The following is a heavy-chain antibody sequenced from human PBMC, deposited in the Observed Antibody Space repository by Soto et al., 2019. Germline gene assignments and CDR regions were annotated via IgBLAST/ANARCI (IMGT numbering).Heavy chain of an antibody. J-gene: IGHJ6*02. Sequence: GGSLRLSCAASGFTFNDYYMSWIRQAPGKGLEWVSYISSSGSPIYYADSVRGRFTISRDNAKNSLYLQMNSLRAEDTAVYYCARYCRTRSCFRYPYYYGMDVWGQGTPVTVSS. CDR3: ARYCRTRSCFRYPYYYGMDV. CDR2: ISSSGSPI. D-gene: IGHD2-2*01. CDR1: GFTFNDYY. V-gene: IGHV3-11*01.